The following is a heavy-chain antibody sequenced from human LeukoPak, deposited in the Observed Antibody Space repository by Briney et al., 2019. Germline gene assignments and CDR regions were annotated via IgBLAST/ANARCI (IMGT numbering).Heavy chain of an antibody. CDR3: ARGPSLVVVTAIPFDY. CDR2: INPSGGST. Sequence: ASVKVSCKASGYTFTSYYMHWVRQAPGQGLEWMGIINPSGGSTSYAQKFQGRVTMTRDTSTSTVYMELSSLRSEDTAVYYCARGPSLVVVTAIPFDYRGQGTLVTVSS. J-gene: IGHJ4*02. CDR1: GYTFTSYY. D-gene: IGHD2-21*02. V-gene: IGHV1-46*01.